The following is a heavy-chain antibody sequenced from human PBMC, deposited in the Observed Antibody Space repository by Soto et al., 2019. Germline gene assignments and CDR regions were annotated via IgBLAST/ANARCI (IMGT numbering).Heavy chain of an antibody. CDR3: VHSYTDLLTGYYAYYFDY. CDR2: IYWDDDK. CDR1: GFSLSTSGVG. D-gene: IGHD3-9*01. J-gene: IGHJ4*02. Sequence: QITLKESGPTLVKPTQTLTLTCTFSGFSLSTSGVGVGWIRQPPGKALEWLALIYWDDDKRYSPSLRSRLTTTKDATKNEVVLRMTNMDPVDTATFYCVHSYTDLLTGYYAYYFDYWGQGTLVTVSS. V-gene: IGHV2-5*02.